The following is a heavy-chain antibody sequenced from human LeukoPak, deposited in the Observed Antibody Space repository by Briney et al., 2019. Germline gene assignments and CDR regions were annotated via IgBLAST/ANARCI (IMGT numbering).Heavy chain of an antibody. Sequence: GGSLRLSCAASGFTFSSYSMSGVRQAPGKERPWVSAISGSGGCTYYADPVKGRFTIYRDNYKNTMYMQMNSLRAEDTAVYYCAEKMSSGWYNYFDYWGQGTLVTVSS. D-gene: IGHD6-19*01. V-gene: IGHV3-23*01. CDR1: GFTFSSYS. CDR3: AEKMSSGWYNYFDY. J-gene: IGHJ4*02. CDR2: ISGSGGCT.